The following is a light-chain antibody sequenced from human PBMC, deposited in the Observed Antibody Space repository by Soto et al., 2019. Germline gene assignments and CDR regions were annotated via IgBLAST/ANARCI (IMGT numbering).Light chain of an antibody. V-gene: IGKV3-15*01. Sequence: EVVMTQSPATLSVSPGERATLSCRASQTVTSNLAWYQQKPGQAPRLLIYGASTGATGIPARFSGSGSGTEFTLTISSLQSEDFAVYYCQQYNDWPLTFGQGTKVDI. CDR1: QTVTSN. J-gene: IGKJ1*01. CDR3: QQYNDWPLT. CDR2: GAS.